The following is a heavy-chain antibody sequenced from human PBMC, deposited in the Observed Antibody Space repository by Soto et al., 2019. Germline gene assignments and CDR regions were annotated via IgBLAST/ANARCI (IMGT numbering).Heavy chain of an antibody. CDR1: GGSISNYY. CDR2: IYSSGST. Sequence: SETLSLTCTVSGGSISNYYWNWIRQSPGKGLEWIRYIYSSGSTHYNPSLKSRVTISIDTSKNQFSLKLNSVTAADTAVYYCARFPSMAALDYWGQGTLVTVSA. D-gene: IGHD3-10*01. V-gene: IGHV4-59*12. CDR3: ARFPSMAALDY. J-gene: IGHJ4*02.